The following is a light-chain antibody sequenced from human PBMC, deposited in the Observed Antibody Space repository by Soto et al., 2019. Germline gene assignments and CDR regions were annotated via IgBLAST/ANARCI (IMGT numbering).Light chain of an antibody. CDR2: GAS. V-gene: IGKV3-15*01. CDR1: QNVSSN. Sequence: EIVMTQSPATLSVSPGERATLSCRASQNVSSNLAWYQQNPGQAPRLLIYGASTRATGIPARFSGSGSGTEFTLTINSLQSEDFAVYYCQQYNNWPRTFGQGTKVDIK. CDR3: QQYNNWPRT. J-gene: IGKJ1*01.